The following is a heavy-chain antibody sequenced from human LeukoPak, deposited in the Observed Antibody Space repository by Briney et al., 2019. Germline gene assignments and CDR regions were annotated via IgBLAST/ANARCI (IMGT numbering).Heavy chain of an antibody. Sequence: SETLSLTCTVSGGSISSYYWSWIRQPPGKGLEWIGYIYYSGSTNYNPSLKSRVTISVDTSKNQFSLKLSSVTAADTAVYYCARRAGIAAAGRYYYYYYGMDVWGQGTTVTVSS. CDR1: GGSISSYY. V-gene: IGHV4-59*12. CDR2: IYYSGST. J-gene: IGHJ6*02. D-gene: IGHD6-13*01. CDR3: ARRAGIAAAGRYYYYYYGMDV.